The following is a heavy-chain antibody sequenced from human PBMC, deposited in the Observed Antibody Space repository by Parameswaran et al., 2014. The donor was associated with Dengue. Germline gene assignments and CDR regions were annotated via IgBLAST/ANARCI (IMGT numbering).Heavy chain of an antibody. J-gene: IGHJ6*02. CDR3: ARGAEMARKYYYYYYGMDV. CDR2: IIPIFGTA. V-gene: IGHV1-69*01. D-gene: IGHD5-24*01. Sequence: SWVRQAPGQGLEWMGGIIPIFGTANYAQKFQGRATITADESTSTAYMELSSLRSEDTAVYYCARGAEMARKYYYYYYGMDVWGQGTTVTVSS.